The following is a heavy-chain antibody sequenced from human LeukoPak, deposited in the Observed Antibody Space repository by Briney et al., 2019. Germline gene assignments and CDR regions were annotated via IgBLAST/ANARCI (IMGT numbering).Heavy chain of an antibody. CDR1: GDSISNYY. Sequence: PSETLSLTCIVSGDSISNYYWSWLRQPAGKGLEWIGRIYTSGSTNYNPSLTSRVTMSVDTSKNQFSLKLSSVTAADTAVYYCAREAAAGTFYFDYWGQGTLVTVSS. V-gene: IGHV4-4*07. CDR2: IYTSGST. CDR3: AREAAAGTFYFDY. J-gene: IGHJ4*02. D-gene: IGHD6-13*01.